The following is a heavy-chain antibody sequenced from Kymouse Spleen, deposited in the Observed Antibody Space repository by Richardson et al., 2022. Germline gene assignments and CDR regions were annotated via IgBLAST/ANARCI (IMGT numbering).Heavy chain of an antibody. CDR1: GFTFSNAW. CDR3: TTGILTGYYRVDY. Sequence: EVQLVESGGGLVKPGGSLRLSCAASGFTFSNAWMSWVRQAPGKGLEWVGRIKSKTDGGTTDYAAPVKGRFTISRDDSKNTLYLQMNSLKTEDTAVYYCTTGILTGYYRVDYWGQGTLVTVSS. J-gene: IGHJ4*02. D-gene: IGHD3-9*01. CDR2: IKSKTDGGTT. V-gene: IGHV3-15*01.